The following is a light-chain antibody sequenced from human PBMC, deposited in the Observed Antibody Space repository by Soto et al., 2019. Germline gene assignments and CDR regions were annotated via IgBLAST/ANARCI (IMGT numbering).Light chain of an antibody. CDR1: SSDVGGYNY. V-gene: IGLV2-14*01. CDR2: EVS. Sequence: QSALTQPASVSGSPGQSITISCTGTSSDVGGYNYVSWYQHHPGKAPKLMIYEVSNRPSGVSNRFSGSKSGNTASLTISGLQAEDEADYYCSSYTSSSTLGYVFGTGTKVT. J-gene: IGLJ1*01. CDR3: SSYTSSSTLGYV.